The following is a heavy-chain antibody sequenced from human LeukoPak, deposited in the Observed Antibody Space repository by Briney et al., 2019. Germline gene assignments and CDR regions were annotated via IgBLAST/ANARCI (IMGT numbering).Heavy chain of an antibody. D-gene: IGHD1-26*01. V-gene: IGHV3-30-3*01. Sequence: GGSLRLSCAASGFAFSSYAMHWVRQGPGKGLEWVALVSYDGGSKYYADSVKGRITISRDNSKNTLHLQMNSLRAEDTAVYYCARVGPRAALYYFDYWGQGTLVTVSS. CDR2: VSYDGGSK. J-gene: IGHJ4*02. CDR1: GFAFSSYA. CDR3: ARVGPRAALYYFDY.